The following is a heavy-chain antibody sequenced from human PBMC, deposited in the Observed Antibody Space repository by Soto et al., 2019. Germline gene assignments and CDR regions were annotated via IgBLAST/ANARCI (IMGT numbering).Heavy chain of an antibody. D-gene: IGHD6-6*01. CDR1: GFTFSSYG. CDR2: IWYDGSNK. V-gene: IGHV3-33*01. CDR3: ARATPRYSSSARGFDY. J-gene: IGHJ4*02. Sequence: PGGSLRLSCAASGFTFSSYGMHWVRQAPGKGLEWVAVIWYDGSNKYYADSVKGRFTISRDNSKNTLYLQMNSLRAEDTAVYYCARATPRYSSSARGFDYWGQGTLVTVSS.